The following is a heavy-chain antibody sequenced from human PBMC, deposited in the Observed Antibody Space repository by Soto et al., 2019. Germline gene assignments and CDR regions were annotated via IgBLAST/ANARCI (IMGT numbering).Heavy chain of an antibody. CDR3: ARDRRKWKLLPSDAFDI. D-gene: IGHD1-26*01. CDR1: GYTFTSYG. J-gene: IGHJ3*02. Sequence: ASVKVSCKASGYTFTSYGISWVRQAPGQGLEWMGWISAYNGNTNYAQKLQGRVTMTTDTSTSTAYMELRSLRSDDTAVYYCARDRRKWKLLPSDAFDIWGQGTMVPVS. V-gene: IGHV1-18*01. CDR2: ISAYNGNT.